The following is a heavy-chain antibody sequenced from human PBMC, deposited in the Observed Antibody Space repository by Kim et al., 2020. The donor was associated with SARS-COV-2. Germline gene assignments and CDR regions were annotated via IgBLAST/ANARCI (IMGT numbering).Heavy chain of an antibody. V-gene: IGHV3-30-3*01. Sequence: GGSLRLSCAASGFTFSSYSMHWVRQAPGKGLEWVAGISYDGTNKYYADSVKGRFTISRDNSKNTLYLQMNSLIAEDTAVYYCARSPGGYHDSWGQGTLVTVSS. J-gene: IGHJ5*01. CDR1: GFTFSSYS. CDR2: ISYDGTNK. D-gene: IGHD6-25*01. CDR3: ARSPGGYHDS.